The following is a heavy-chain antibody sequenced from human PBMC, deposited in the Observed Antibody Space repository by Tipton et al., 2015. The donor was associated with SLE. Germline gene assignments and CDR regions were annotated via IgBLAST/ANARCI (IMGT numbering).Heavy chain of an antibody. CDR2: IYYSGTT. D-gene: IGHD4-11*01. Sequence: TLSLTCTVSGGSISSYYWGWIRQPPGKGLEWIASIYYSGTTYYNPSLKSRVTISVDTAKNQISLKLSSVTAADTAVYYCAEYRPLPRLQFNYWGQGTLVTVSS. CDR1: GGSISSYY. J-gene: IGHJ4*02. CDR3: AEYRPLPRLQFNY. V-gene: IGHV4-39*07.